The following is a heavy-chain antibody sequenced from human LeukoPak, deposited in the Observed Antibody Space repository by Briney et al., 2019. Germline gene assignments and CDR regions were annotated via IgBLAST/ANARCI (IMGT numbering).Heavy chain of an antibody. V-gene: IGHV3-15*01. D-gene: IGHD6-13*01. J-gene: IGHJ6*02. CDR3: ARDPNSGMAAAGRLYYYGMDV. CDR1: GFTFSNAW. CDR2: IKSKTDGGTT. Sequence: GGSLRLSCAASGFTFSNAWMSWVRQAPGKGLEWVGRIKSKTDGGTTDYAAPVKGRFTISRDDSKNTLYLQMNSLRAEDTAVYYCARDPNSGMAAAGRLYYYGMDVWGQGTTVTVSS.